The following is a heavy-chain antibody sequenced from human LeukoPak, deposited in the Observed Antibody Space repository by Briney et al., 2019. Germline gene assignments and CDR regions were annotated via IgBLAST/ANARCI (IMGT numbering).Heavy chain of an antibody. CDR2: RWYDGSNK. V-gene: IGHV3-33*01. CDR3: ARDRNYDFWSGYLDY. J-gene: IGHJ4*02. CDR1: GLTFSSYG. D-gene: IGHD3-3*01. Sequence: PGGSLRLSCAASGLTFSSYGMHLVRQAAGKGLEWVAVRWYDGSNKYYADSVKGRFTISRDNSKNTLYLQMNSLRAEDTAVYYCARDRNYDFWSGYLDYWGQGTLVTVSS.